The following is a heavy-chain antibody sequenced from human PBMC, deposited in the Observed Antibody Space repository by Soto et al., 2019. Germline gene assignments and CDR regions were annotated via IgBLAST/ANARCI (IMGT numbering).Heavy chain of an antibody. CDR3: ARGAGYRSSTSCNYYYGMDV. D-gene: IGHD2-2*01. V-gene: IGHV3-21*01. CDR1: GFTFSSYS. CDR2: ISSSSSYI. J-gene: IGHJ6*02. Sequence: GGSLRLSCAASGFTFSSYSMNWVRQAPGKGLEWVSSISSSSSYIYYADSVKGRFTISRDNAKNSLYLQMNSLRAEDTAVYYCARGAGYRSSTSCNYYYGMDVWGQGTTVTVSS.